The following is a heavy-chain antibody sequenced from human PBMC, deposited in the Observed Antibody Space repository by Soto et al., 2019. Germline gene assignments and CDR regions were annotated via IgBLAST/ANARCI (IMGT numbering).Heavy chain of an antibody. CDR3: ARGSSNFDY. J-gene: IGHJ4*02. CDR1: GGSFSGYY. D-gene: IGHD6-13*01. CDR2: INHSGST. V-gene: IGHV4-34*01. Sequence: SETLSLTCAVYGGSFSGYYWSWIRQPPGKGLEWIGEINHSGSTNYNPSLKSRVTISVDTSKNQFSLKLSSVTAADTAVYYCARGSSNFDYWGQGTLVTVSS.